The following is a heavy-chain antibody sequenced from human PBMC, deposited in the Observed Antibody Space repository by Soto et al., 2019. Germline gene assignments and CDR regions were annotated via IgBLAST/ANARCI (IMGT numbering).Heavy chain of an antibody. J-gene: IGHJ5*01. CDR2: ISHRGGT. D-gene: IGHD4-17*01. Sequence: QVQLQQWGAGLLKPSETLSLTCAVHGGSLSGYSWSWISQTPGKGLEWIGEISHRGGTNYNPSLKSRVTISLDTSKNQCSLKLASVTAADTAAYYCARGIRPDSWGQGTQVTVSS. V-gene: IGHV4-34*02. CDR1: GGSLSGYS. CDR3: ARGIRPDS.